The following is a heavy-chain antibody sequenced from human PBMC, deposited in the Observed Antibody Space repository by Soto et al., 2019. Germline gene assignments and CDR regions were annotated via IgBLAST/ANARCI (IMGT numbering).Heavy chain of an antibody. J-gene: IGHJ4*02. CDR2: IYYSGST. Sequence: QVQLQESGPGLVKPSETLSLTCTVSGGSISSYYWSWIRQPPGKGLEWIGYIYYSGSTNYNPSLTGRVTISVDTSKNQFSLKLSAVTAADTAVYYCARFDYYDSSGYLDLGPKWGQGTLVTVSS. CDR1: GGSISSYY. D-gene: IGHD3-22*01. V-gene: IGHV4-59*01. CDR3: ARFDYYDSSGYLDLGPK.